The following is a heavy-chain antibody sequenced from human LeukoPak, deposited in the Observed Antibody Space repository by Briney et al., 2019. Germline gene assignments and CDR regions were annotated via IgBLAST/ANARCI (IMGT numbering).Heavy chain of an antibody. Sequence: SETLSLTCTVSGGSISSYYWSWIRQPPGKGLEWIGYIYYSGSTNYNPSLMSRVTISVDTSKNQFSLKLSSVTAADTAVYYCARARRGYGSGSYYRIGGQFDPWGQGTLVTVSS. V-gene: IGHV4-59*01. D-gene: IGHD3-10*01. CDR1: GGSISSYY. CDR3: ARARRGYGSGSYYRIGGQFDP. J-gene: IGHJ5*02. CDR2: IYYSGST.